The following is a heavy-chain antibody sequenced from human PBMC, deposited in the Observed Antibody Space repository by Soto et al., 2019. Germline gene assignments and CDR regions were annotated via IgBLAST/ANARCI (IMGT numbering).Heavy chain of an antibody. CDR2: VNPSGGHT. Sequence: QVQLVQSGAEVKKPGASVKVSCKASGDTFTDYYIHWVRQAPGQGLEWMGTVNPSGGHTTYAQHVLGRMTTTRDTSTSTLYMELTSLTSEDTAVYYCARGGHVVVVTAALDYWGQGPLVTVSS. J-gene: IGHJ4*02. CDR3: ARGGHVVVVTAALDY. CDR1: GDTFTDYY. V-gene: IGHV1-46*01. D-gene: IGHD2-21*02.